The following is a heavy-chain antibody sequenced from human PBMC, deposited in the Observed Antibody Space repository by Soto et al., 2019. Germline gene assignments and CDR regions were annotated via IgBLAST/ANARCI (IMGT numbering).Heavy chain of an antibody. J-gene: IGHJ5*02. CDR1: GFTFSSYS. D-gene: IGHD4-17*01. Sequence: EVQLVESGGGLVQPGGSLRLSCAASGFTFSSYSMNWVRQAPGKGLEWVSYISSSSSNIYYADSVKGRFTISRDNAKNSLYLQMNRLRAEDTAVYYCAREGGDLNWFDPWGQGTLVTVSS. CDR2: ISSSSSNI. V-gene: IGHV3-48*01. CDR3: AREGGDLNWFDP.